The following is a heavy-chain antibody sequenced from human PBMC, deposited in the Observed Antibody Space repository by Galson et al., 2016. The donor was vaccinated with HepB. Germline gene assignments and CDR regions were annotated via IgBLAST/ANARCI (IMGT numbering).Heavy chain of an antibody. D-gene: IGHD3-10*01. Sequence: SVKVSCKASGGPFSSYAISWVRQAPGQGLEWMGGIIPIFGTANYAQKFQDRVTIIADESTSTSYMELSSLRSDDTAVYYCARRDYYGSGSFRDYYGMDAWGQGTTVTVSS. CDR3: ARRDYYGSGSFRDYYGMDA. CDR2: IIPIFGTA. V-gene: IGHV1-69*13. J-gene: IGHJ6*02. CDR1: GGPFSSYA.